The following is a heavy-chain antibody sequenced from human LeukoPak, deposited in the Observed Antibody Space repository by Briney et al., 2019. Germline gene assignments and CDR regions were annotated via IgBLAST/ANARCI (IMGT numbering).Heavy chain of an antibody. D-gene: IGHD1-26*01. J-gene: IGHJ4*02. V-gene: IGHV4-4*02. Sequence: SGTLSLTCAVSGGSISSSNWWSWVRQPPGKGLEWIGEIYHSGSTNYNPPLKSRVTISVDTSKNQFSLKLSSVTAADTAVYYCARGSYSELDYWGQGTLVTVSS. CDR3: ARGSYSELDY. CDR2: IYHSGST. CDR1: GGSISSSNW.